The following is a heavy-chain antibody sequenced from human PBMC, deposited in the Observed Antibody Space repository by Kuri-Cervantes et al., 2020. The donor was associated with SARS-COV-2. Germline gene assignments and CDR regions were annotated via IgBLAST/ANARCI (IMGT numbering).Heavy chain of an antibody. CDR3: ARDPYYYGSGSYFDY. CDR2: IYYSGST. CDR1: GGSISSYY. Sequence: ETLSLTCTVSGGSISSYYWSWIWQPPGKGLEWIGYIYYSGSTNYNPSLKSRVTISVDTSKNQFSLKLSSVTAADTAVYYCARDPYYYGSGSYFDYWGQGTLVTVSS. D-gene: IGHD3-10*01. V-gene: IGHV4-59*01. J-gene: IGHJ4*02.